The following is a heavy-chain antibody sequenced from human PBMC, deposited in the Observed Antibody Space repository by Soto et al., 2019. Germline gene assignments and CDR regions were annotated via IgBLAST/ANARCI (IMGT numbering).Heavy chain of an antibody. J-gene: IGHJ4*02. V-gene: IGHV1-69*12. CDR3: AAGLSAMAVSFDY. CDR2: IIPIFGTA. Sequence: QVQLVQSGAEVKKPGSSVKVSCKASGGTFSSYAISWVRQAPGQGLEWMGGIIPIFGTANYAQKFQGRVTITADEXKSTADVELRSLRSEGTAVYYCAAGLSAMAVSFDYWGQGTLVTVSS. D-gene: IGHD6-19*01. CDR1: GGTFSSYA.